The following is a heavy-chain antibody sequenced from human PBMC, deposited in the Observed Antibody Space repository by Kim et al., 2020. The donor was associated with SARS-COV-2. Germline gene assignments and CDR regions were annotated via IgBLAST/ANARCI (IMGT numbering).Heavy chain of an antibody. CDR3: ASTGVGAVGWFDP. Sequence: SETLSLTCSVSGGPIRSYYWTWIRQSPGKNLEWIGYVYHTGNTNYNPSLRGRVTISLDTSKRQFSLTLTSVTAADTAVYYCASTGVGAVGWFDPWGQGTLVSVSS. CDR1: GGPIRSYY. D-gene: IGHD1-26*01. J-gene: IGHJ5*02. V-gene: IGHV4-59*01. CDR2: VYHTGNT.